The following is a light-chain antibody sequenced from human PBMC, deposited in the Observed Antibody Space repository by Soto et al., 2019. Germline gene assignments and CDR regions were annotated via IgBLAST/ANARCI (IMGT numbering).Light chain of an antibody. V-gene: IGKV3-20*01. CDR1: QSVSSRN. CDR2: DAS. CDR3: QQSGRSYT. Sequence: EIVLTQSPGTLSLSPGERATLSCRASQSVSSRNLAWYQQKPGQSHRLLIYDASYRGPGISDRFSGSGSRTDFTLTNSILEPDDFAVYYCQQSGRSYTFGPGTKVDIK. J-gene: IGKJ3*01.